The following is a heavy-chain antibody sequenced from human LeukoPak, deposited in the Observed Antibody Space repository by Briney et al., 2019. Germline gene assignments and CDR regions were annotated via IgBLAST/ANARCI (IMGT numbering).Heavy chain of an antibody. J-gene: IGHJ4*02. CDR1: GYTFTGYY. V-gene: IGHV1-2*02. Sequence: ASVKVSCKASGYTFTGYYMHWVRQAPGQGLEWMGWINPNSGGTNYAQKFQGRVTMTRDTSISTAYMELSRLRSDDTAVYYCARDKLVLWFGELGAFFDYWGQGTLVTVSS. D-gene: IGHD3-10*01. CDR3: ARDKLVLWFGELGAFFDY. CDR2: INPNSGGT.